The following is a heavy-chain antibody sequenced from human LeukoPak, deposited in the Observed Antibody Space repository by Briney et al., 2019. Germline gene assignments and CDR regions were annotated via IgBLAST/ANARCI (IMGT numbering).Heavy chain of an antibody. V-gene: IGHV3-66*03. J-gene: IGHJ4*02. Sequence: GGSLRLSCAASGFTVSTNYMSWVRQAPGKGLEWVSIIYDSGTTHYADSVKGRFTISRDNSKNTLYLQMNSLRAEDTAVYYCAREGTLPGYWGQGTLVTVSS. D-gene: IGHD1-1*01. CDR1: GFTVSTNY. CDR3: AREGTLPGY. CDR2: IYDSGTT.